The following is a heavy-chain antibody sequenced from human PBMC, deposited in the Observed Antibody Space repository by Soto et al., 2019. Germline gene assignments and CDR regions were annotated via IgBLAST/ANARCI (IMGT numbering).Heavy chain of an antibody. J-gene: IGHJ4*02. V-gene: IGHV2-5*02. CDR1: GFSLSTSGVG. D-gene: IGHD3-9*01. CDR3: AHQCPEDWPLDY. CDR2: IYWDDNK. Sequence: QITLKESGPPLVKPTQTLTLTCTFSGFSLSTSGVGVGWIRQPPGKALEWLAVIYWDDNKHYSPSLRSRLTITKYTSKNQVVLTITNMDPMYTVTYYCAHQCPEDWPLDYWSQGTLVTVSS.